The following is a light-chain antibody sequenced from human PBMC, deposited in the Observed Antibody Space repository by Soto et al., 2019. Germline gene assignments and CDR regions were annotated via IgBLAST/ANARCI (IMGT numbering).Light chain of an antibody. J-gene: IGLJ1*01. Sequence: QSVLAQPPSVSGAPGQKVTISCTGSSSNIGAGYDLHWYQQLPGTAPKLLLYGNSNRPSVVPDRFSGSKSGTAASLAITGLPAEDEADYYCPSYDSSLSAYVFGTGTKVTVL. CDR1: SSNIGAGYD. V-gene: IGLV1-40*01. CDR2: GNS. CDR3: PSYDSSLSAYV.